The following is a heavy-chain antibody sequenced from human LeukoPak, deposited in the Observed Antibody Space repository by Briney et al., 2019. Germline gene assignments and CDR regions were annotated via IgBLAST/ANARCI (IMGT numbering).Heavy chain of an antibody. J-gene: IGHJ4*02. CDR3: ARENTAMAFDY. Sequence: PGRSLGLSCAASGFTFSSYGMHWVRQAPGKGLEWVAVIWYDGSNKYYADSVKGRFTISRDNSKNTLYLQMNSLRAEDTAVYYCARENTAMAFDYWGQGTLVTVSS. CDR1: GFTFSSYG. D-gene: IGHD5-18*01. CDR2: IWYDGSNK. V-gene: IGHV3-33*01.